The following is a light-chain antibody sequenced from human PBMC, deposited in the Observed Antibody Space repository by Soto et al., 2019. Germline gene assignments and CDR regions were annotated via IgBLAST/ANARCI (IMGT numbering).Light chain of an antibody. CDR1: QSVSSSY. J-gene: IGKJ4*01. Sequence: EIVLTQSPGTLSLSPGERATLSCRASQSVSSSYLAWYQQKPGQAPRLLIYGASSRATGITDRFSGSGSGTDFTLTITRLEPEDFAVYYCQQYGSSPPPFGGGTRWIS. CDR2: GAS. V-gene: IGKV3-20*01. CDR3: QQYGSSPPP.